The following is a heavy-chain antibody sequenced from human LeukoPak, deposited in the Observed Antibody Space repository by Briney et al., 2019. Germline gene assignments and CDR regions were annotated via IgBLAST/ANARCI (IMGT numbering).Heavy chain of an antibody. J-gene: IGHJ4*02. D-gene: IGHD3-16*01. CDR2: ISYDGSNK. CDR1: GFTFSSYA. V-gene: IGHV3-30-3*01. Sequence: QPGGSLRLSCAASGFTFSSYAMHWVRQAPGKGLEWGAVISYDGSNKYYADSVKGRFTISRDNSKNTLYLQMNSLRAEDTAVYYCAGGSWRVTWPYFDYWGQGTLVTVSS. CDR3: AGGSWRVTWPYFDY.